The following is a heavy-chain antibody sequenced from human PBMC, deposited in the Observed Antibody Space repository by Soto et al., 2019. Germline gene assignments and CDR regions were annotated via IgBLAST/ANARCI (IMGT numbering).Heavy chain of an antibody. CDR3: ARDPSLGT. CDR2: IYYSGST. CDR1: GGSISSYY. V-gene: IGHV4-59*01. J-gene: IGHJ5*02. Sequence: PSETLSLTCTFSGGSISSYYWSWIRQPPGKGLEWIGYIYYSGSTNYNPSLKSRVTISVDTSKNQFSLKLSSVTAADTAVYYCARDPSLGTWGQGTLVTVSS.